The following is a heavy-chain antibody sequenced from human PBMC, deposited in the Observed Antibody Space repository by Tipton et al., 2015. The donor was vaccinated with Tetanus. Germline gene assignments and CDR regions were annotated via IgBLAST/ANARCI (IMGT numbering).Heavy chain of an antibody. CDR1: GGSFSGYY. Sequence: TLSLTCAVYGGSFSGYYWSWIRQPPGKGLEWIGEINHSGSTNSNPSLKSRVTISVDTSKNQFSLTRSSLTAADTAVYYCARVPEGAGYFDYWGQGTLVTVSS. CDR2: INHSGST. J-gene: IGHJ4*02. CDR3: ARVPEGAGYFDY. V-gene: IGHV4-34*01. D-gene: IGHD4/OR15-4a*01.